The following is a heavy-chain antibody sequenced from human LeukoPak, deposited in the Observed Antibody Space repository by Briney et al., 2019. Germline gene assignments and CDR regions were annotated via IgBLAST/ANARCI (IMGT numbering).Heavy chain of an antibody. CDR1: GFTFSSYA. Sequence: GGSLRLSCAASGFTFSSYAMSWVRQAPGKGLEWVSAISGSGGSTYYADSVKGRFTISRDNSKNTLYLQMNSLRAEDTAVYYCANRPNPYYYYGMDVWGQGSTVTVSS. V-gene: IGHV3-23*01. J-gene: IGHJ6*02. CDR2: ISGSGGST. CDR3: ANRPNPYYYYGMDV.